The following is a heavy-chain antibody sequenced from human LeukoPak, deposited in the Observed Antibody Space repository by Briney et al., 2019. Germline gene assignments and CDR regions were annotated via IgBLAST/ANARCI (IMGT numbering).Heavy chain of an antibody. CDR2: INHSGST. J-gene: IGHJ3*02. D-gene: IGHD3-16*01. CDR1: GGSFSGYY. CDR3: ARGPPGGAFDI. V-gene: IGHV4-34*01. Sequence: SETLSLTCAVYGGSFSGYYWGWIRQPPGKGLEWIGEINHSGSTNYNPSLKSRVTISVDTSKNQFSLKLSSVTAADTAVYYCARGPPGGAFDIWGQGTMVTVSS.